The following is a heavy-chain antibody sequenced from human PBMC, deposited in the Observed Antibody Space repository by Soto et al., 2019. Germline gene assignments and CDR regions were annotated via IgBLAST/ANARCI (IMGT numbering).Heavy chain of an antibody. D-gene: IGHD6-6*01. CDR1: GGSISSGGYY. CDR3: ARDRGRGAARPGAGYYYYYMDV. CDR2: TYYSGST. Sequence: SETLSLTCTVSGGSISSGGYYWSWIRQHPGKGLEWIGYTYYSGSTYYNPSLKSRVTISVDTSKNQFSLKLSSVTAADTAVYYCARDRGRGAARPGAGYYYYYMDVWGKGTTVTVSS. V-gene: IGHV4-31*03. J-gene: IGHJ6*03.